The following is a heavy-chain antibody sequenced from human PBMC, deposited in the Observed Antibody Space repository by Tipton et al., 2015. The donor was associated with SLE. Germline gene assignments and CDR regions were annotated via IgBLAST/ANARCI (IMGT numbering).Heavy chain of an antibody. Sequence: SLRLSCAASGFTFSSYTMSWVRQAPGKGLEWVSAISGSGGSTYYADSVQGRFTISRDNSKNTLYLQMNSLGAEDTAVYYCARERGSSGWGIDAFDIWGQGTMVTVSS. CDR3: ARERGSSGWGIDAFDI. CDR1: GFTFSSYT. V-gene: IGHV3-23*01. D-gene: IGHD6-19*01. CDR2: ISGSGGST. J-gene: IGHJ3*02.